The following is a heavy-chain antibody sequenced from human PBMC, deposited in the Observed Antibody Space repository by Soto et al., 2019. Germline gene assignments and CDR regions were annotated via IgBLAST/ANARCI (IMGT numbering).Heavy chain of an antibody. CDR3: AREFKESQYYYYCMDV. D-gene: IGHD3-10*01. J-gene: IGHJ6*03. CDR1: GFTFSSYS. V-gene: IGHV3-21*06. Sequence: EVQLVESGGGLVKPGGSLRLSCVVSGFTFSSYSMNWVRQAPGKGLEWVSSISSSSIYTYYADSVKGRFTISRDNAKNSVYLQMNSLRAEATAVYYCAREFKESQYYYYCMDVWGKGTTVTVSS. CDR2: ISSSSIYT.